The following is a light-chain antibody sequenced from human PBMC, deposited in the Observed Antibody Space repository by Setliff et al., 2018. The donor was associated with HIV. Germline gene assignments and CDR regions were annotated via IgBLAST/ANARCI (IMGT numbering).Light chain of an antibody. V-gene: IGLV2-14*03. J-gene: IGLJ1*01. CDR1: SSDVGGYNY. CDR3: SSYTSSSTLL. Sequence: QSALTQPASVSGSPGQSITISCTGTSSDVGGYNYVSWYQQHPGKAPKVMLYDVSNRPSGVSNRFSGSKSGNTASLTISGLQAEDEADYYCSSYTSSSTLLFGTGTKGTVL. CDR2: DVS.